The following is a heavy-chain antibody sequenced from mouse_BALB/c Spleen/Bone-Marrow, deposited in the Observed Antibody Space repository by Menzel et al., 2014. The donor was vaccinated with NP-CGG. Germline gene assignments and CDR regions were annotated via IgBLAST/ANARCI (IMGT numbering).Heavy chain of an antibody. Sequence: VQLQQSGTDLVKPGASVKLSCTASGFNIKDTYMHWVKQRPEQGLDWIGRIDPASGNIQYDPKFQGKATITADTSSNTAYLQLSSLTSEDTAVYYCAPYYYGRWFANWGQGTLVTVSA. D-gene: IGHD1-1*01. CDR3: APYYYGRWFAN. V-gene: IGHV14-3*02. CDR1: GFNIKDTY. J-gene: IGHJ3*01. CDR2: IDPASGNI.